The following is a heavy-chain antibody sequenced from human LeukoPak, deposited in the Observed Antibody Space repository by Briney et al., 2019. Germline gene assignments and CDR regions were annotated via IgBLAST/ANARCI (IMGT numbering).Heavy chain of an antibody. V-gene: IGHV3-23*01. CDR1: GFTFSSYA. CDR2: ISGSGGST. Sequence: GGSLRLSCAASGFTFSSYAMSWVRQAPGKGLEWVSAISGSGGSTYYADSVKGRFTISRDNSENTLYLQVNSLRTEDTALYYCAKELTGGWPFDYWGQGTLVTVSS. J-gene: IGHJ4*02. CDR3: AKELTGGWPFDY. D-gene: IGHD6-19*01.